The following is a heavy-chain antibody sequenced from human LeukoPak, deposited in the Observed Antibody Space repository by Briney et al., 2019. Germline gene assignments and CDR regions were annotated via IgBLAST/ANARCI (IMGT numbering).Heavy chain of an antibody. CDR1: GGSFSGYY. Sequence: SETLSLTCAVYGGSFSGYYWSWIRQPPGKGLEWIGEINHSGSTNYNPSLKSRVTISVDTSKNQFSLELSSVTAADTAVYYCARGQGYIWGSYRFDYWGQGTLVTVSS. V-gene: IGHV4-34*01. CDR2: INHSGST. CDR3: ARGQGYIWGSYRFDY. D-gene: IGHD3-16*02. J-gene: IGHJ4*02.